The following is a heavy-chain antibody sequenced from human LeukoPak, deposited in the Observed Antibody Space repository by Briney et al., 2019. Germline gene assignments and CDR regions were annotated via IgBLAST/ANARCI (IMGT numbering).Heavy chain of an antibody. J-gene: IGHJ5*02. Sequence: SETLSLTCTVSGGSISSYYWGWIRQPPGKGLEWIGSIYHSGSTYYNPSLKSRVTISVDTSKNQFSLKLSSVTAADTAVYYCARDKSDYDFWSGYPNWFDPWGQGTLVTVSS. V-gene: IGHV4-38-2*02. D-gene: IGHD3-3*01. CDR1: GGSISSYY. CDR2: IYHSGST. CDR3: ARDKSDYDFWSGYPNWFDP.